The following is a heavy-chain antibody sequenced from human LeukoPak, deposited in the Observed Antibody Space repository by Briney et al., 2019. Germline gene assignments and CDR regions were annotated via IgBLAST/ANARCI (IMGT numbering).Heavy chain of an antibody. CDR2: ISSSGSTI. J-gene: IGHJ4*02. V-gene: IGHV3-11*04. CDR3: ARANYYDSSGYYPY. CDR1: GFTFSDYY. Sequence: PGGSLRLSCAASGFTFSDYYMSWIRQTPGKGLEWVSYISSSGSTIYYADSVKGRFTISRDNAKNSLYLQMNSLRAEDTAVYYCARANYYDSSGYYPYWGQGTLLTVSS. D-gene: IGHD3-22*01.